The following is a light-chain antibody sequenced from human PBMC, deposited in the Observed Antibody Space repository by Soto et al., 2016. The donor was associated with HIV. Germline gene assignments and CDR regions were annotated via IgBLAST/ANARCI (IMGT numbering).Light chain of an antibody. V-gene: IGKV1-9*01. CDR3: QQLNNYPLT. CDR1: QGISSY. Sequence: DIQLTQSPSFLSASVGDRVTITCRASQGISSYLAWYQQKPGKAPKLLIYAASTLQSGVPSRFSGSGSGTEFTLTISSLQPEDFATYYCQQLNNYPLTFGGRDQGGDQT. CDR2: AAS. J-gene: IGKJ4*01.